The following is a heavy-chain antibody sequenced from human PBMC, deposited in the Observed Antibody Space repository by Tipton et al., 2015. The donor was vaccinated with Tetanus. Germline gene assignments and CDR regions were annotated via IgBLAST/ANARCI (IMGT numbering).Heavy chain of an antibody. CDR1: GFTFSDYY. CDR3: ARDRRRQRSPQRLDAFDI. D-gene: IGHD6-25*01. J-gene: IGHJ3*02. Sequence: SLRLSCAASGFTFSDYYMSWIRQAPGKGLEWVSYISSSSSYTNYADSVKGRFTISRDNAKNSLYLQMNSLRAEDTAVYYCARDRRRQRSPQRLDAFDIWGQGTMVTVSS. CDR2: ISSSSSYT. V-gene: IGHV3-11*06.